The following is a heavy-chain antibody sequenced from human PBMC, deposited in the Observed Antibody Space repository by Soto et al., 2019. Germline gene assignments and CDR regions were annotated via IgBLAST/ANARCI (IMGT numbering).Heavy chain of an antibody. CDR3: ARDRTANHYMDV. CDR2: IWSSGTNK. V-gene: IGHV3-33*01. D-gene: IGHD2-21*02. J-gene: IGHJ6*03. CDR1: GFTFSSYG. Sequence: QVQVVESGGGVVQPGRSLRLTCDVSGFTFSSYGMHWVHQAPGKGLEWVALIWSSGTNKYYADSVKGRFTISRDNSKNTLYLEMNSLRAEDTAVYYCARDRTANHYMDVWGKGTTVTVSS.